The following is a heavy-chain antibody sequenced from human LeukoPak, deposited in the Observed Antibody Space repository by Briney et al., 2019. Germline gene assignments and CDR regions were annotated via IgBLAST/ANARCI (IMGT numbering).Heavy chain of an antibody. CDR2: ISGTASNT. V-gene: IGHV3-23*01. D-gene: IGHD7-27*01. CDR3: AKGGPTGDLRSPGRDY. J-gene: IGHJ4*02. CDR1: GFPFSSYA. Sequence: GASVKVSCAVSGFPFSSYAMSWVRQAPGKGLEWVSVISGTASNTYYADSVKGRFTISRDNSQNTLYLQMNSLRAEDTAVYYCAKGGPTGDLRSPGRDYWGQGTLVTVSS.